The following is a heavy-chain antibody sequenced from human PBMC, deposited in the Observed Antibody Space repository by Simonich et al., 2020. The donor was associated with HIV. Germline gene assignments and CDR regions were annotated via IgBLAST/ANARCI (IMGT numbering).Heavy chain of an antibody. Sequence: QVQLQQWGAGLLKPSETLSLTCAVYGGPFSGYYWSWIRQPPGKGLEWIGEITYSGRTHHNPSLKSRVTISGDTSKKQFSLKLKSVTVADTAVYYCAREVVYYPPQLEENNAFDFWGQGTMVTVSS. J-gene: IGHJ3*01. V-gene: IGHV4-34*01. D-gene: IGHD3-10*01. CDR1: GGPFSGYY. CDR2: ITYSGRT. CDR3: AREVVYYPPQLEENNAFDF.